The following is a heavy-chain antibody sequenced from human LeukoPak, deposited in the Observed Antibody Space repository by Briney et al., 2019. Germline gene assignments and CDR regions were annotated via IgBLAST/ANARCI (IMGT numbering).Heavy chain of an antibody. CDR3: ARGAYCGGDCYSFDY. D-gene: IGHD2-21*01. J-gene: IGHJ4*02. CDR1: GHTFTGYY. Sequence: ASVKVSCKASGHTFTGYYIHRVRQAPGQGLEWMGWINPNSGGTNYAQKFQGRVTMTRDTSISTAYMELSRLRSDDTAVYYCARGAYCGGDCYSFDYWGQGTLVAVSS. V-gene: IGHV1-2*02. CDR2: INPNSGGT.